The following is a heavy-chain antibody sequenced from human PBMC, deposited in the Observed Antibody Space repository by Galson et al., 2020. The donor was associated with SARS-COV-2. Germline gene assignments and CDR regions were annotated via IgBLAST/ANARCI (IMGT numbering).Heavy chain of an antibody. CDR2: INAGNGNT. CDR3: ARDGYYDFWSGYSGPYYYYYYMDV. CDR1: GYTFTSYA. Sequence: ASVKVSCKASGYTFTSYAMHWVRQAPGQRLEWMGWINAGNGNTKYSQKFQGRVTITRDTSASTAYMELNSLRSEDTAAYYCARDGYYDFWSGYSGPYYYYYYMDVWGKGTTVTVSS. D-gene: IGHD3-3*01. V-gene: IGHV1-3*01. J-gene: IGHJ6*03.